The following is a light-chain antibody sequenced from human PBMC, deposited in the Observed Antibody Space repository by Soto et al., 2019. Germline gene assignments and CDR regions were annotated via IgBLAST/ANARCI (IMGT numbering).Light chain of an antibody. J-gene: IGLJ1*01. CDR3: SSYTTILYV. Sequence: QSALTQPASVSGSPGQSITISCTGTSSDIGAYDYVSWYQQHPGKAPKLMIYDVTNRPSGVSNRFSGSKSGNTASLTISGLQAEDEADYYCSSYTTILYVFGTGTKVTVL. CDR1: SSDIGAYDY. V-gene: IGLV2-14*01. CDR2: DVT.